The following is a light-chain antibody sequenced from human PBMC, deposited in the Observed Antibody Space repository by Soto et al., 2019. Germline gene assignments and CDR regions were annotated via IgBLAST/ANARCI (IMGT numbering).Light chain of an antibody. CDR1: NIAGKS. CDR3: QVCGSNADPYVP. CDR2: NDD. J-gene: IGLJ2*01. Sequence: SYELTQPPSVSVAPGKTARVSCGGNNIAGKSVHWYQLKPGQAPVLIIYNDDDRPSGIPERFSGSKSGNTATLTVSWVEAGDEADYYCQVCGSNADPYVPFGRGTKLTVL. V-gene: IGLV3-21*04.